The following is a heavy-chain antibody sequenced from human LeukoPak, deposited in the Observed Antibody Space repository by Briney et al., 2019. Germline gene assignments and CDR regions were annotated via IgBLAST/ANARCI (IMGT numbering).Heavy chain of an antibody. CDR2: IYYSGST. CDR1: GGSISSYY. Sequence: AXETLSLTCTVSGGSISSYYWSWIRQPPGKGREWIGYIYYSGSTNYNPSLKSRVTISVDTSKKQFSLKLSSVTAADTAVYYCARGYGIAVAHDAFDIWGQGTMVTVSS. J-gene: IGHJ3*02. D-gene: IGHD6-19*01. CDR3: ARGYGIAVAHDAFDI. V-gene: IGHV4-59*01.